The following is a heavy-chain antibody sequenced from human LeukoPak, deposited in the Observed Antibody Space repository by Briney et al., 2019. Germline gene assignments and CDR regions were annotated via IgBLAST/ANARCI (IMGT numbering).Heavy chain of an antibody. CDR1: GFTVSSNY. J-gene: IGHJ4*02. V-gene: IGHV3-7*03. D-gene: IGHD5-24*01. CDR2: IKEDGTET. Sequence: GGSLRLSCAASGFTVSSNYMSWVRLAPGKGLEWVANIKEDGTETYYVDSVKGRFTISRDNAKNSLYLQMNSLRVEDTAVYYCAKEGRSLQTYWGQGTLVTVSS. CDR3: AKEGRSLQTY.